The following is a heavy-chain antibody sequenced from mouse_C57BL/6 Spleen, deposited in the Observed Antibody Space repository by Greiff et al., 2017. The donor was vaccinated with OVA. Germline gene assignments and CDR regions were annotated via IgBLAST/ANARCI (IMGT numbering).Heavy chain of an antibody. CDR1: GYTFTSYG. CDR2: IYPRSGNT. V-gene: IGHV1-81*01. J-gene: IGHJ1*03. D-gene: IGHD1-1*01. CDR3: ARKITTVPRGYFGV. Sequence: QVQLQQSGAELARPGASVKLSCKASGYTFTSYGISWVKQRTGQGLEWIGEIYPRSGNTYYNEKFKGKATLTADKSSSTAYMELRSLTSEDSAVYFCARKITTVPRGYFGVWGTGATVTVSS.